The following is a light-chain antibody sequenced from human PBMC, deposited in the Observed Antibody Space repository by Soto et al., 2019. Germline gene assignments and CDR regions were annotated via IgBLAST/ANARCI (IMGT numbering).Light chain of an antibody. V-gene: IGKV1-5*03. J-gene: IGKJ1*01. CDR2: KAS. CDR1: QSISSW. Sequence: DIQMTKSPSTLSASVGARVTITCRARQSISSWLAWYQQKQGKAHKLLIYKASSLESGVPSRFSGSGSGTAVTITISSLQPDDGKTYDGQQYNCYSRTFGQGTKVDIK. CDR3: QQYNCYSRT.